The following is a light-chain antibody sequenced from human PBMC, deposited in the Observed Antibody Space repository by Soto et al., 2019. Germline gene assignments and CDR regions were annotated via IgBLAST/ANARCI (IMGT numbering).Light chain of an antibody. CDR2: DAF. CDR3: QHYGSSPPKYT. V-gene: IGKV3-20*01. Sequence: EIVLTQSPGTLSLSPGERATLSCRASQSVSSSYLAWYQQKPGQAPRLLIDDAFSRATDIPDRFSGSGSGTDFTLTISRLEPEDFAVYYCQHYGSSPPKYTFGQGTKLEI. J-gene: IGKJ2*01. CDR1: QSVSSSY.